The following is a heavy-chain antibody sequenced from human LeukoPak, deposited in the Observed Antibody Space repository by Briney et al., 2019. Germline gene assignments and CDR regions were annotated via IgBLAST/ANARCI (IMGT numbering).Heavy chain of an antibody. CDR2: IKEDGSEK. J-gene: IGHJ6*03. D-gene: IGHD2-2*01. Sequence: PGGSLRLSCAASGFTFSNYWMAWVRQAPGKGLEWVANIKEDGSEKYHADSLKGRFTISRDNAKNSLYLQMNSLRAEDTAVYYCTVGGDCSSTSCSAMDVWGKGTTVTVSS. V-gene: IGHV3-7*01. CDR1: GFTFSNYW. CDR3: TVGGDCSSTSCSAMDV.